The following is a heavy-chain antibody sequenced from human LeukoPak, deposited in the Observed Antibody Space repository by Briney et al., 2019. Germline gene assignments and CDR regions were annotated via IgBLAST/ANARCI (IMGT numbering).Heavy chain of an antibody. CDR3: ARTDSGSYGY. CDR1: GFTFSNYN. Sequence: GGSLRLSCAASGFTFSNYNMNWVRQAPGKGLEWVSSISTTSIYIYYANSMKGRFTVSRDNAKKLLYLEMDNLRAEDTAVYYCARTDSGSYGYWGQGTLVTVSS. CDR2: ISTTSIYI. D-gene: IGHD1-26*01. J-gene: IGHJ4*02. V-gene: IGHV3-21*01.